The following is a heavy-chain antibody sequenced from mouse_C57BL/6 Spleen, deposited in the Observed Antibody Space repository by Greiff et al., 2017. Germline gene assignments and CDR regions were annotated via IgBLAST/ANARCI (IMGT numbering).Heavy chain of an antibody. CDR1: GYAFTNYL. CDR3: ARGEYGCPYYSGY. J-gene: IGHJ2*01. CDR2: INPGSGGT. V-gene: IGHV1-54*01. Sequence: QVQLQQSGAELVRPGTSVKVSCKASGYAFTNYLIEWVKQRPGQGLEWIGVINPGSGGTNYNEKFKGKATLTADKSSSTAYMQLSSLTSEDSAVXVCARGEYGCPYYSGYWGQGTTRTVSS. D-gene: IGHD2-10*02.